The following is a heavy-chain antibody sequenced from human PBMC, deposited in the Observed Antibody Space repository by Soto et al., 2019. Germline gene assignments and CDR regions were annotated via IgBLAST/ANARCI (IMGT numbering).Heavy chain of an antibody. CDR3: ATRYSSSWNYDAFDI. D-gene: IGHD6-13*01. CDR1: GYTLTELS. V-gene: IGHV1-24*01. Sequence: ASVKVSCKVSGYTLTELSIHGGRQAPGKGLEWMGGFDPEDDETIYAQKFQRRVTMTEDTSTDTAYMELSSLRSADKAVYYCATRYSSSWNYDAFDIWGQGTRGTV. J-gene: IGHJ3*02. CDR2: FDPEDDET.